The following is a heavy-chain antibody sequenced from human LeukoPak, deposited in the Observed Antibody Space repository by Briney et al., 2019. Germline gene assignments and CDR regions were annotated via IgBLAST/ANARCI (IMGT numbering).Heavy chain of an antibody. CDR2: SGGAT. Sequence: GGSLRLSCSASGFTLSSYSMHWVRQAPGKGLEYVSTSGGATYYADSVKGRFTISRDNAKNTLYLQMSSLRAEDTAVYYCAKGDSSSYYCNFDYWGQGTLVTVSS. CDR1: GFTLSSYS. J-gene: IGHJ4*02. CDR3: AKGDSSSYYCNFDY. V-gene: IGHV3-64D*09. D-gene: IGHD3-22*01.